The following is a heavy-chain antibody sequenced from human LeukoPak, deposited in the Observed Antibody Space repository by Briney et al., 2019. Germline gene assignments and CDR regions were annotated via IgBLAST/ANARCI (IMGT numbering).Heavy chain of an antibody. Sequence: GGSLRLSCAASGFTFDDYGMSWVRQAPGKGLECVSGINWNGGSTGYADSVKGRFTISRDNAKNSLYLQMNSPRAEDTALYYCARAQGSVTMVRGVILDYWGQGTLVTVSS. V-gene: IGHV3-20*04. J-gene: IGHJ4*02. CDR1: GFTFDDYG. D-gene: IGHD3-10*01. CDR3: ARAQGSVTMVRGVILDY. CDR2: INWNGGST.